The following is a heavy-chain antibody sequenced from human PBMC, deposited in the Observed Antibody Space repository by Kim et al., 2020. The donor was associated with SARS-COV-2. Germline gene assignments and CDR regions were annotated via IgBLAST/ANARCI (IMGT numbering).Heavy chain of an antibody. CDR1: GIPFSNAW. CDR2: IKSKSGGGTA. CDR3: TTVSIR. V-gene: IGHV3-15*01. D-gene: IGHD2-21*01. J-gene: IGHJ4*02. Sequence: GGSLRLSCAVSGIPFSNAWFNWVRQAPGKGLEWVGRIKSKSGGGTADLAAPVKGRFAISRDDSTNTLYLLMNSLGTDDSAVYYCTTVSIRCGQGTLVTFS.